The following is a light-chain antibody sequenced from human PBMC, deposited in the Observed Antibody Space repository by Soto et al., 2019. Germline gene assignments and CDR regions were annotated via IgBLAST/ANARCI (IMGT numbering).Light chain of an antibody. CDR3: QQTNSFPLT. CDR2: AAS. V-gene: IGKV1-12*01. Sequence: DIQMTQSPSSVSASVGDRVTITCRASQDISSWFGWYQLKPGKAPKLLIYAASSLQSGVPSRFSGSGSGTDFTLTISSLQPEDFATYFCQQTNSFPLTVGGGTKVEIK. CDR1: QDISSW. J-gene: IGKJ4*01.